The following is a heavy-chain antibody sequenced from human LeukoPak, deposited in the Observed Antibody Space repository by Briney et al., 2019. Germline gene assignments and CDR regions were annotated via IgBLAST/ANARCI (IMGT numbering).Heavy chain of an antibody. V-gene: IGHV1-2*02. CDR1: GYTFTGYY. D-gene: IGHD7-27*01. Sequence: ASVNVSCKASGYTFTGYYVHWVRQAPGQGLEWMGWINPNSGGTKYAQKFQGRVTMTRDTSITTAYMELTSLEFDDTAVYYCARTRLTGDPYEAFDIWGQGTMVTVSS. CDR2: INPNSGGT. J-gene: IGHJ3*02. CDR3: ARTRLTGDPYEAFDI.